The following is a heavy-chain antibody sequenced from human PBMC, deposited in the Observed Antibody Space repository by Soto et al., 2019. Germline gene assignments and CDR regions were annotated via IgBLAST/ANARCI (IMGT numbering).Heavy chain of an antibody. D-gene: IGHD7-27*01. CDR2: ISYDENNK. V-gene: IGHV3-30*18. CDR3: AKVLTGDLDY. CDR1: GFTFSSYG. Sequence: VGSLRLSCAASGFTFSSYGMNWVRQAPGKGLEWVAVISYDENNKYYADSVKGRFTISRDNSKNTLYLQMNSLRAEDTAVYYCAKVLTGDLDYWGQGTLVTVSS. J-gene: IGHJ4*02.